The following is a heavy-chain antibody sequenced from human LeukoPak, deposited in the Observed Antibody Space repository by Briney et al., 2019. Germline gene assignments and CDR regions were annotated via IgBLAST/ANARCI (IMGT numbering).Heavy chain of an antibody. J-gene: IGHJ6*04. V-gene: IGHV3-48*04. Sequence: PGGSLRLSCAASGFTFSGYSMNWVRQAPGKGLEWVSYISSSSSTIYYADSMKGRFTISRDNAKNSLFLQMNSLRAEDTAVYYCARDMAWSAMDVWGKGTTVTVSS. D-gene: IGHD3-3*01. CDR2: ISSSSSTI. CDR1: GFTFSGYS. CDR3: ARDMAWSAMDV.